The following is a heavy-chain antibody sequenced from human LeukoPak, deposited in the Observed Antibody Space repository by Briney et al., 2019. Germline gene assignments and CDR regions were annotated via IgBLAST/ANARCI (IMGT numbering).Heavy chain of an antibody. V-gene: IGHV3-9*01. CDR3: ARGLSPYYYYYMDV. Sequence: PGGSLRLSCAASGFTFDDYAMHWVRQAPGKGLEWVSGISWNSGSIGYADSVKGRFTISRDNAKNSLYLQMNSLRAEDTAVYYCARGLSPYYYYYMDVWGKGTTVTVSS. CDR1: GFTFDDYA. J-gene: IGHJ6*03. CDR2: ISWNSGSI.